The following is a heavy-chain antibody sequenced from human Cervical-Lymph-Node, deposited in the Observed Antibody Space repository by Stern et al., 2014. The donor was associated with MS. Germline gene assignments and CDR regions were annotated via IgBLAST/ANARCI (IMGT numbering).Heavy chain of an antibody. CDR2: IYPGDSET. CDR3: AGQTTALASDV. V-gene: IGHV5-51*01. Sequence: VQLVQSGAELIRPGESLKISCKGSGYKFSIYWIAWVRQMPGKGLEWMGIIYPGDSETRYSPSFQGQVTMSSDKSNSTAYLQWSSLNAPDTAMYFCAGQTTALASDVWGPGTLVTVS. CDR1: GYKFSIYW. D-gene: IGHD1-14*01. J-gene: IGHJ4*02.